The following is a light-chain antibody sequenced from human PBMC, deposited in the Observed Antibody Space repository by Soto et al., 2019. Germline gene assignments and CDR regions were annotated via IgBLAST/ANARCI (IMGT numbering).Light chain of an antibody. CDR1: QSVSNNY. CDR2: DAT. Sequence: EIVLTQSPGTLSLSPGEGATLSCRASQSVSNNYLAWYQHTPGQAPRLLTYDATSRATGIPDRFRGSGSGTDFSLTISRLEPEDFAMYYCQQYGTSPHTFGQGTKVEIK. CDR3: QQYGTSPHT. J-gene: IGKJ2*01. V-gene: IGKV3-20*01.